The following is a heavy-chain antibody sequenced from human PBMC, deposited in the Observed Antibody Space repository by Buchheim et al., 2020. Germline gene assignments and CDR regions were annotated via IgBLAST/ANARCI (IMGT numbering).Heavy chain of an antibody. CDR2: ISYDGSNK. Sequence: QVQLVESGGGVVQPGRSLRLSCAASGFTFSSYAMHWVRQAPGKGLEWVAVISYDGSNKYYADSVKGRFTISRDNSKNTLYLQMNSLRAEDTAVYYCAKDKYQLLSNWFDPWGQGTL. CDR1: GFTFSSYA. J-gene: IGHJ5*02. CDR3: AKDKYQLLSNWFDP. V-gene: IGHV3-30-3*01. D-gene: IGHD2-2*01.